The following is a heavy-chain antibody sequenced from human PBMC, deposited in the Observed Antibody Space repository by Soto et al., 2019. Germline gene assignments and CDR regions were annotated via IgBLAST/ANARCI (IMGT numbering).Heavy chain of an antibody. J-gene: IGHJ1*01. V-gene: IGHV1-3*01. CDR3: AKSAKKTWLPDF. D-gene: IGHD5-12*01. CDR2: INAGNGNT. Sequence: ASVKVSCKASGFSFIDYSILWVRQAPGQSLEWLGWINAGNGNTKYSHKFQDRVTITSDTSATTTYMELRSLRSEDTAVFYCAKSAKKTWLPDFWGQGTLVTVSS. CDR1: GFSFIDYS.